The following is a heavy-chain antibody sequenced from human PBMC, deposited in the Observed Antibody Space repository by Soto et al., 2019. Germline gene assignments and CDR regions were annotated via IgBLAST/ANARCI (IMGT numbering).Heavy chain of an antibody. Sequence: QVQLVQSGAEEKKPGASVKVSCKASGYTFTSYAMHWVRQPPGQRLEWMGWINAGNGHTKYSQKFQGRVTITRDTSASAAYMELRSPKSEETAVYYCARGSGYNSWDDYWGQATLVTVSS. CDR2: INAGNGHT. J-gene: IGHJ4*02. V-gene: IGHV1-3*05. D-gene: IGHD3-22*01. CDR3: ARGSGYNSWDDY. CDR1: GYTFTSYA.